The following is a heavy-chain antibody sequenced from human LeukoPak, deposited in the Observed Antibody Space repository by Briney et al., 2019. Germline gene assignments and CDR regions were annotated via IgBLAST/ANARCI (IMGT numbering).Heavy chain of an antibody. Sequence: GALVKVSCKASGYTFTKYGVSWVRQAPGQGLEWMGWISAYNGDIKYAQRGKGRVTMTTDTSTSTVYMELRSLRSDDTAVYYCARESGSDAFDIWGQGTMVAVSS. J-gene: IGHJ3*02. V-gene: IGHV1-18*01. CDR3: ARESGSDAFDI. CDR2: ISAYNGDI. CDR1: GYTFTKYG.